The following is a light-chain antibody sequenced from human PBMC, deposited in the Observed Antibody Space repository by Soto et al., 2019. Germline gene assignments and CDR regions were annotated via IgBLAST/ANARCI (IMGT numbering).Light chain of an antibody. V-gene: IGKV1-5*01. CDR3: QQHSNFAS. CDR1: QSLRGR. Sequence: DIQMTQSPFTLSASVGDIVTITCRASQSLRGRLAWYQQKPGKAPRLLIYDASTLESGVPSRFSGTGSETEFTLTISGLQPDDFATYYCQQHSNFASFGGGTKV. CDR2: DAS. J-gene: IGKJ4*01.